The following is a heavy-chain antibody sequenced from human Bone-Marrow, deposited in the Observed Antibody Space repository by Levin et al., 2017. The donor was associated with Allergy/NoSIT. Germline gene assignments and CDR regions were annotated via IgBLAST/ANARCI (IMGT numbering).Heavy chain of an antibody. J-gene: IGHJ4*02. Sequence: PGGSLRLSCAASGFTFSSYSMNWVRQAPGKGLEWVSSISSSSSYIYYADSVKGRFTISRDNAKNSLYLQMNSLRAEDTAVYYCARAVRYSGYDFPGYWGQGTLVTVSS. CDR1: GFTFSSYS. CDR3: ARAVRYSGYDFPGY. V-gene: IGHV3-21*01. CDR2: ISSSSSYI. D-gene: IGHD5-12*01.